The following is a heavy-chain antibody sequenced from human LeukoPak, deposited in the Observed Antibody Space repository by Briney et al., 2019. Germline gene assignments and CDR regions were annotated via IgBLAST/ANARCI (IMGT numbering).Heavy chain of an antibody. CDR1: GFTFSTYA. Sequence: GGSLRLSCAASGFTFSTYAMTWVRQAPGKGLEWVASINHNGNVNYYVDSVKGRFTISRDNAKNSLYLQMSNLRAEDTAVYFCARGGGLDVWGQGATVTVSS. CDR2: INHNGNVN. J-gene: IGHJ6*02. D-gene: IGHD3-16*01. CDR3: ARGGGLDV. V-gene: IGHV3-7*03.